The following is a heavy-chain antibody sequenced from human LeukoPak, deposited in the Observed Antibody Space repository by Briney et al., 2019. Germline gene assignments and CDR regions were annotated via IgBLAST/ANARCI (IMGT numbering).Heavy chain of an antibody. Sequence: SETLSLTCTVSGGSISSYYWSWIRQPPGKGLEWIGYIYYSGSTNYNPSLKSRVTISVDTSNNQFSLKLSSVTAADTAVYYCARQPYSSTLTEYYFDYWGQGTLVTVSS. CDR1: GGSISSYY. CDR2: IYYSGST. CDR3: ARQPYSSTLTEYYFDY. D-gene: IGHD6-13*01. J-gene: IGHJ4*02. V-gene: IGHV4-59*08.